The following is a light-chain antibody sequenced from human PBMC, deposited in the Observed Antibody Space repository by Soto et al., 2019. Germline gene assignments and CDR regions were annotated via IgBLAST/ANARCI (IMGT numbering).Light chain of an antibody. CDR3: QVWDSSFWV. CDR1: NIGSKK. CDR2: RDS. V-gene: IGLV3-9*01. J-gene: IGLJ1*01. Sequence: SYELTQPLSVSVALGQTARITCGGNNIGSKKVHWYQQKPGQAPVLVIYRDSNRPSGIPERFSGSNSGNTATLTISRAQAVDEADYYCQVWDSSFWVFGTGTKVTVL.